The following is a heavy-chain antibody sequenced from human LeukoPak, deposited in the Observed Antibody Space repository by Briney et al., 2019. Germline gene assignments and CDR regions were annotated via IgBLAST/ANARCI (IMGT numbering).Heavy chain of an antibody. Sequence: GGSLRLSCAASGFTFSSYNMNWVRQAPGKGLEWVSPITSGSSYIYYADSVKGRFTISRDNAKNSLYLQMNSLRDEDTAVYYCARDPYSGSYGNYYYYFMDVWGKGTTVTISS. CDR1: GFTFSSYN. CDR2: ITSGSSYI. J-gene: IGHJ6*03. V-gene: IGHV3-21*01. CDR3: ARDPYSGSYGNYYYYFMDV. D-gene: IGHD1-26*01.